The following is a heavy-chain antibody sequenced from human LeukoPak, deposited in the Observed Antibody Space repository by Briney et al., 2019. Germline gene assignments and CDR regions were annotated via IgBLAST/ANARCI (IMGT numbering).Heavy chain of an antibody. J-gene: IGHJ4*02. CDR2: INHSGST. Sequence: SETLSLTCAVYGGSFSGYYWSWIRQPPGKGLEWIGEINHSGSTNYNPSLKSRVTISVDTSKNQFSLKLSSVTAADTAVYYCARLDIVVVASVAGTDLETYYFDYWGQGTLVTVSS. D-gene: IGHD2-2*03. CDR1: GGSFSGYY. V-gene: IGHV4-34*01. CDR3: ARLDIVVVASVAGTDLETYYFDY.